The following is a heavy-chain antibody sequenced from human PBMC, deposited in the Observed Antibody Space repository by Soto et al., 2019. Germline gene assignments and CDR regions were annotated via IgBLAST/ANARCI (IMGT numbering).Heavy chain of an antibody. CDR2: ISSSSSYI. J-gene: IGHJ4*02. D-gene: IGHD3-3*01. CDR3: ARDRGVYDFWRFTPFDY. Sequence: VQLVESGGGLVKPGGSLRLSCAASGFTFSSYSMNWVRQAPGKGLEWVSSISSSSSYIYYADSVKGRFTISRDNAKNSLYLQMNSLRAEDTAVYYCARDRGVYDFWRFTPFDYWGQGTLVTVSS. V-gene: IGHV3-21*01. CDR1: GFTFSSYS.